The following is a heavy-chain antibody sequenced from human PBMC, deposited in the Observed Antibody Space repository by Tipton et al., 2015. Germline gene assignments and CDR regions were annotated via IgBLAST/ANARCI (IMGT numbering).Heavy chain of an antibody. V-gene: IGHV3-53*01. CDR2: IYSVGTT. CDR3: VKEAHCDGGCQSPR. CDR1: GFLVSSNY. Sequence: SLRLSCAASGFLVSSNYISWIRQAPGRGLEWASIIYSVGTTYYADSVKGRFSISRDISRNTVYLQMASLRAEDTGVYYCVKEAHCDGGCQSPRWGQGTLVTVSS. D-gene: IGHD2-21*02. J-gene: IGHJ4*02.